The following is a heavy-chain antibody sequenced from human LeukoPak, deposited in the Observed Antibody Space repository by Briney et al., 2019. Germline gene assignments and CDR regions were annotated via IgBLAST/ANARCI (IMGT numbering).Heavy chain of an antibody. V-gene: IGHV1-58*01. Sequence: SVKVSCKASGFTFTKSAVQWVRQARGQRLECKGWIVVGSGNTDYAQKFQERVTITRDMSTSTAYMELNSLTSEDTAIYYCARHHQRHYYYYYMDVWGKGTTVTVSS. CDR3: ARHHQRHYYYYYMDV. J-gene: IGHJ6*03. D-gene: IGHD1-14*01. CDR2: IVVGSGNT. CDR1: GFTFTKSA.